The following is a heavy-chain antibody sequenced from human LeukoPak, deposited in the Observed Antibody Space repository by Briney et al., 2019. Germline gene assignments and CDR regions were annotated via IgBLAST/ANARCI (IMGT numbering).Heavy chain of an antibody. Sequence: ASVKVSCKASGYTFTGYYMHWVRQAPGQGLEWMGRINPNSGGTNYAQKFQGRVTMTRDTSISTAYMELSRLRSDDTAVYYCARDWRRLAHNWFDPWGQGTLVTVSS. CDR1: GYTFTGYY. CDR2: INPNSGGT. CDR3: ARDWRRLAHNWFDP. J-gene: IGHJ5*02. V-gene: IGHV1-2*06. D-gene: IGHD3-3*01.